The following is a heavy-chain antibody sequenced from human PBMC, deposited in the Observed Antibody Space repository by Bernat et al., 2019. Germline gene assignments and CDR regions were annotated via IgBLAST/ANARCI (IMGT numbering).Heavy chain of an antibody. CDR2: IWYDGSNQ. CDR1: GFTFSSYG. D-gene: IGHD4-17*01. V-gene: IGHV3-33*01. Sequence: QVQLVESGGGVVQPGRSLRLSCAASGFTFSSYGMHWVRQAPGKGLEWVAVIWYDGSNQYYADSVKGRFTISRDNSKNTLYLQMNSLRAEDTAVYHCAREGSYGDYNWFDPWGQGTLVTVSS. CDR3: AREGSYGDYNWFDP. J-gene: IGHJ5*02.